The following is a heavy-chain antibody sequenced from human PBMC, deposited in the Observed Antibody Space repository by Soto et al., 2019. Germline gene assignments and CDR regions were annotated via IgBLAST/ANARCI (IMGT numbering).Heavy chain of an antibody. CDR1: GFTFSSYA. V-gene: IGHV3-30-3*01. J-gene: IGHJ4*02. Sequence: QVQLVESGGGVVQPGRSLRLSCAASGFTFSSYAMHWVRQAPGKGLEWVAVISYDGSNKYYADSVKGRFTISRDNSKNTLYLKMNSLSGEEMAVYYGARGSCWQLGGVDYWGQGTLVNVSS. D-gene: IGHD6-6*01. CDR2: ISYDGSNK. CDR3: ARGSCWQLGGVDY.